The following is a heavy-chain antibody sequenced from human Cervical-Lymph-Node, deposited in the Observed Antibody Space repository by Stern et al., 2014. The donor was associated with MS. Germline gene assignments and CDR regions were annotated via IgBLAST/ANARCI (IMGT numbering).Heavy chain of an antibody. CDR3: AKHACTGAACPFDL. Sequence: QVQLQESGPGLVKPSETLSLTCAVSGDSISSYTHYWAWIRQPPGKGLEWIGSVYYSGATYYKPSLKCPFTISVDTSKNPFSLGLNSVTAADTAVYYCAKHACTGAACPFDLWGQGTLVTVSS. CDR2: VYYSGAT. J-gene: IGHJ4*02. D-gene: IGHD2-8*02. CDR1: GDSISSYTHY. V-gene: IGHV4-39*01.